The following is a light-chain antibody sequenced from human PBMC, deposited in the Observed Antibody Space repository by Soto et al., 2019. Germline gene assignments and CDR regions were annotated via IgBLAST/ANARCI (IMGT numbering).Light chain of an antibody. CDR3: QYYGDSPT. Sequence: GLTQSPGSLSLSPGQTATLSCRASQSLGNNYLAWVQQRPGQVPSLLIYGATHWASGISERFGGSGSGSEFTLTISGLKPEDSAVYYCQYYGDSPTFGQGTKVEI. J-gene: IGKJ1*01. CDR2: GAT. CDR1: QSLGNNY. V-gene: IGKV3-20*01.